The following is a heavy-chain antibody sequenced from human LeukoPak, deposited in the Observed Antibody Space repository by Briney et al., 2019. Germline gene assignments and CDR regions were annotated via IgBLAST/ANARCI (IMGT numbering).Heavy chain of an antibody. CDR1: GGSFSGYY. Sequence: SETLSLTCAVYGGSFSGYYWSWIRQPPGKGLEWNGEINHSGSTNYNPSLKSRVTISVDTSKNQFSLKLSSVTAADTAVYYCARGKRGPAAALWFDPWGQGTLVTVSS. J-gene: IGHJ5*02. CDR2: INHSGST. V-gene: IGHV4-34*01. D-gene: IGHD6-13*01. CDR3: ARGKRGPAAALWFDP.